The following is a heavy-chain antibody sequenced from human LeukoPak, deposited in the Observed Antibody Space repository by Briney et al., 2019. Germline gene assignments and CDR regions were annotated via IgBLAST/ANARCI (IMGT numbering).Heavy chain of an antibody. CDR3: ARDAYYYYDSSGYRPFDY. D-gene: IGHD3-22*01. Sequence: SVKVSCKASGGTSSSYAISWVRQAPGQGLEWMGGIIPIFGTANYAQKFQGRVTITADESTSTAYMELSSLRSEDTAVYYCARDAYYYYDSSGYRPFDYWGQGTLVTVSS. V-gene: IGHV1-69*13. CDR1: GGTSSSYA. CDR2: IIPIFGTA. J-gene: IGHJ4*02.